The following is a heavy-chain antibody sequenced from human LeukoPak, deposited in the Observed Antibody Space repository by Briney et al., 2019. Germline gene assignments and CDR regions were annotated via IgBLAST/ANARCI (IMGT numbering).Heavy chain of an antibody. J-gene: IGHJ3*02. Sequence: ASVKVSCKASGGTFSSYAISWVRQAPGQGLGWMGGIIPIFGTANYAQKFQGRVTITADESTSTAYMELSSLRSEDTAVYYCARAIDYGVAFDIWGQGTMVTVSS. CDR3: ARAIDYGVAFDI. CDR1: GGTFSSYA. CDR2: IIPIFGTA. V-gene: IGHV1-69*13. D-gene: IGHD4-17*01.